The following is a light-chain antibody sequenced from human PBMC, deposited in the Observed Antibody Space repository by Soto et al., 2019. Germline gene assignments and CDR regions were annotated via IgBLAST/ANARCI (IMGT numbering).Light chain of an antibody. Sequence: QSVLTQPPSVSGAPGQRVTISCTGSSSNIGAGYDVHWYQQVPGTVPKLLIYDNRNRPAGVPDRFSGYKSGTSASLVITGLHDEDADDYYCQSYDSILSYVFGTGTKLTVL. CDR3: QSYDSILSYV. V-gene: IGLV1-40*01. CDR2: DNR. J-gene: IGLJ1*01. CDR1: SSNIGAGYD.